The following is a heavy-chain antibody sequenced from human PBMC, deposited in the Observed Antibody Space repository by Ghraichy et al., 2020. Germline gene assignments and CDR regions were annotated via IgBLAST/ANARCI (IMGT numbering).Heavy chain of an antibody. CDR1: GFTFGDYA. V-gene: IGHV3-49*03. CDR2: IRSKAYGGTT. J-gene: IGHJ4*02. D-gene: IGHD6-13*01. CDR3: TRTRPQRIQLSSSWYYFDY. Sequence: GGSLRLSCTASGFTFGDYAMSWFRQAPGKGLEWVGFIRSKAYGGTTEYAASVKGRFTISRDDSKSIAYLQMNSLKTEDTAVYYCTRTRPQRIQLSSSWYYFDYWGQGTLVTVSS.